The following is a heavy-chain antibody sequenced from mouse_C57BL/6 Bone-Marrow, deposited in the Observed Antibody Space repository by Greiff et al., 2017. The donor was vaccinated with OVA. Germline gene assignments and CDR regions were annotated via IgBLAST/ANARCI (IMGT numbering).Heavy chain of an antibody. D-gene: IGHD4-1*01. CDR2: IYPRRGNT. CDR3: ARELVLAWFAY. Sequence: VQLQQSGAELARPGASVKLSCKASGYTFTSYGISWVKQRTGQGLEWIGEIYPRRGNTYYNEKFKGKATLTADKSSSTAYMELRSLTSEDSAVYFCARELVLAWFAYWGQGTLVTVSA. J-gene: IGHJ3*01. V-gene: IGHV1-81*01. CDR1: GYTFTSYG.